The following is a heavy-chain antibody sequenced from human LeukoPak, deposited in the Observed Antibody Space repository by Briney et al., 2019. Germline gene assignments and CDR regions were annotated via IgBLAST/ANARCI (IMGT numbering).Heavy chain of an antibody. CDR2: MNPNSGNT. Sequence: GASVKVSCKASGYTFTSYDINWVRQATGQGLEWMGWMNPNSGNTGYAQKFRGRVTMTRNTSTSTAYMELSSLRSEDTAVYYCARSGGNYGDYDFDYWGQGTLVTVSS. D-gene: IGHD4-17*01. J-gene: IGHJ4*02. CDR1: GYTFTSYD. V-gene: IGHV1-8*01. CDR3: ARSGGNYGDYDFDY.